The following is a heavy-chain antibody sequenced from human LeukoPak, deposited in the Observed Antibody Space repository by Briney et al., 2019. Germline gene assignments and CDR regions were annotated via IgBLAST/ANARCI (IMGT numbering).Heavy chain of an antibody. Sequence: KPGGSLRLSCAASGFTFTTYRMEWVRQAPGKGLEWVSSISSSSSYTYYADSVKGRFTISRDNAKNSLYLQVNSLRSEDTAVYYCARDKSLSERVAYSSGGGFDYSGQGTLVTVSS. D-gene: IGHD6-19*01. CDR2: ISSSSSYT. J-gene: IGHJ4*02. CDR3: ARDKSLSERVAYSSGGGFDY. V-gene: IGHV3-21*04. CDR1: GFTFTTYR.